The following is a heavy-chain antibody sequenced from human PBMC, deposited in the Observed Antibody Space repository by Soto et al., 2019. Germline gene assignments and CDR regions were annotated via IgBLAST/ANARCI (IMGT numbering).Heavy chain of an antibody. V-gene: IGHV3-11*01. CDR3: AKDPGYGSGSYFDY. CDR1: GFTFSDYY. J-gene: IGHJ4*02. Sequence: QVQLVESGGGLVKPGGSLRLSCAASGFTFSDYYMSWFRQAPGKGLEWVSYIGRSASAIYYADSVKGRFTISRDNAKKSLYLQMNSLRAEDTAVYYCAKDPGYGSGSYFDYWGQGTLVTVSS. D-gene: IGHD3-10*01. CDR2: IGRSASAI.